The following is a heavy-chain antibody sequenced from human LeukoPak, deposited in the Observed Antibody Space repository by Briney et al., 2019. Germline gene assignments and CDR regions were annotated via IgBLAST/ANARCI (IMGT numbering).Heavy chain of an antibody. CDR2: ITNDGSSR. Sequence: GSLRLSCAASGFTFSGYWVHWVRQASGKGLVWVSHITNDGSSRSYADSVKGRFTISRDNAKNTVYLQMNGLRAEDTAVYYCTRGQSPRHDAFDIWGQGTMVTVSS. V-gene: IGHV3-74*01. CDR3: TRGQSPRHDAFDI. CDR1: GFTFSGYW. J-gene: IGHJ3*02.